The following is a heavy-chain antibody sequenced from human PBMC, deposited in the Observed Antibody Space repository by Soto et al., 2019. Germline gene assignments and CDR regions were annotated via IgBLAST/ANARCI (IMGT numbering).Heavy chain of an antibody. Sequence: EVQLVESGGGLVQPGGSLRLSCAASGFTFSSYSMNWVRQAPGKGLEWVSSISSSSSYIYYADSVKGRFTIPKDNAKNSLYLQMNSLRAEDTAVYYCASGIISEAFDIWGQGTMVTVSS. CDR1: GFTFSSYS. J-gene: IGHJ3*02. CDR2: ISSSSSYI. V-gene: IGHV3-21*01. CDR3: ASGIISEAFDI.